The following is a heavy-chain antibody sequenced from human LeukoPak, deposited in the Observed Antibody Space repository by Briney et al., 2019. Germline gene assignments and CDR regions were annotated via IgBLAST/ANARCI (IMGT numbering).Heavy chain of an antibody. CDR3: ARTPGYSSNLRNAFDI. V-gene: IGHV1-8*01. J-gene: IGHJ3*02. CDR1: GYTFTSYD. Sequence: ASVKVSRKASGYTFTSYDINWVRQATGQGLEWMGWMNPNSANTGYAQKFQGRVTMTRNTSISTAYMELSSLRSEDTAVYYCARTPGYSSNLRNAFDIWGQGRMVTVSS. CDR2: MNPNSANT. D-gene: IGHD6-13*01.